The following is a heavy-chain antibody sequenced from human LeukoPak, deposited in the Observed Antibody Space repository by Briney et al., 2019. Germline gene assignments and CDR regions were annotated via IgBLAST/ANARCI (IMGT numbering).Heavy chain of an antibody. D-gene: IGHD2-2*02. CDR3: ARHYCSSTSCYNLDWFDP. CDR2: IYHSGST. CDR1: GYSISSGYY. V-gene: IGHV4-38-2*01. Sequence: SETLSLTCAVSGYSISSGYYWGWIRQPPGKGLEWIGSIYHSGSTYYNPSLKSRVTISVDTSKNQFSLKLSSVTAADTAVYYCARHYCSSTSCYNLDWFDPWGQATLVTVSS. J-gene: IGHJ5*02.